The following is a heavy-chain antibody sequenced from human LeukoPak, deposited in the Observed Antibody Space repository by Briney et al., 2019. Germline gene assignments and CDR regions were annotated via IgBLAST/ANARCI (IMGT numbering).Heavy chain of an antibody. CDR3: ARERVVVVPAAMSFRYYYYGMDV. Sequence: GGSLRLSCAASGFTFSSYGMHWVRQAPGKGLEWVAVISYDGSNKYYADSVKGRFTISRDNSKNTLYLHMNSLRAEDTAVYYCARERVVVVPAAMSFRYYYYGMDVWGQGTTVTVSS. D-gene: IGHD2-2*01. CDR2: ISYDGSNK. J-gene: IGHJ6*02. V-gene: IGHV3-30*03. CDR1: GFTFSSYG.